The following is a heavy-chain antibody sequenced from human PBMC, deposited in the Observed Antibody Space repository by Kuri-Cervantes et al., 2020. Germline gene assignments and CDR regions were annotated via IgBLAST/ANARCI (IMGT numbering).Heavy chain of an antibody. Sequence: SETLSLTCTVSGGSISSSSYDWTWIRQSPGKGLECIGHIFYSGSTNYNPSLQSRVTISVDTSKNQFSLKMTSVTAADTAVYYCARGVYDYVWGSYLPWFDPWGQGTPVTVSS. D-gene: IGHD3-16*02. CDR2: IFYSGST. V-gene: IGHV4-61*01. CDR3: ARGVYDYVWGSYLPWFDP. J-gene: IGHJ5*02. CDR1: GGSISSSSYD.